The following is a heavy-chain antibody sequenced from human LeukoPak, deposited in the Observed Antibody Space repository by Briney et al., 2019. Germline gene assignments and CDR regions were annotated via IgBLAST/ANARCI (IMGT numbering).Heavy chain of an antibody. CDR3: AKDRADYSYYFDY. J-gene: IGHJ4*02. D-gene: IGHD4-11*01. CDR2: ISYDGSNK. Sequence: GGSLRLSCAASGFTFSSYGMHWVRQAPGKGLEWVAVISYDGSNKYYADSVKGRFTISRDNSKNTLYLQMNSLRAEDTAVYYCAKDRADYSYYFDYWGQGTLVTVSS. V-gene: IGHV3-30*18. CDR1: GFTFSSYG.